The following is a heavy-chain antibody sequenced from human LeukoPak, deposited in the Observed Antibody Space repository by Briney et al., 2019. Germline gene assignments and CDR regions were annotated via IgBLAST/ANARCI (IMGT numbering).Heavy chain of an antibody. D-gene: IGHD6-13*01. V-gene: IGHV4-34*01. Sequence: SETLSLTCAVYGESFSGHSCSWIRQPPGKGLEWIGEINHSGTSNINPSLKSRVTMSVDTSRNQFSLRLTSVTAADTAEYYCARPSQFQLVHSATDYYYYGLTFGAKGPRSPSP. J-gene: IGHJ6*02. CDR2: INHSGTS. CDR3: ARPSQFQLVHSATDYYYYGLT. CDR1: GESFSGHS.